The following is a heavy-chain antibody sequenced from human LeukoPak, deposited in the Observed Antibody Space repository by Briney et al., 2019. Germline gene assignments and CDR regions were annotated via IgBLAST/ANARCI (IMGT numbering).Heavy chain of an antibody. V-gene: IGHV3-7*01. Sequence: GGSLRLSCAASGFTFRSYWMSWVRQAPGKGLEWVANINQAGSVQYYVDSVKGRFTISRDDAKNSLYVQMNSLREEDTAVYYCARLTRQYYYDGSGGYPDYYYYYMDAWGKGTTVTVSS. CDR3: ARLTRQYYYDGSGGYPDYYYYYMDA. CDR2: INQAGSVQ. D-gene: IGHD3-22*01. J-gene: IGHJ6*03. CDR1: GFTFRSYW.